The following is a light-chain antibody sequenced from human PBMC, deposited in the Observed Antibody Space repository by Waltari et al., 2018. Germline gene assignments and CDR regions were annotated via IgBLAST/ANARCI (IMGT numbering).Light chain of an antibody. CDR2: GSV. CDR1: SSNIGSGYD. V-gene: IGLV1-40*01. CDR3: QSYDDSLSGWV. J-gene: IGLJ3*02. Sequence: QSVLTQPPSVSWTPGQRVTISCTGSSSNIGSGYDLHLFKQLPGTAPKLLIYGSVVRTSGGPDRLSASKSGTSASMAITGLQAADEADYYCQSYDDSLSGWVFGGGTKVNVL.